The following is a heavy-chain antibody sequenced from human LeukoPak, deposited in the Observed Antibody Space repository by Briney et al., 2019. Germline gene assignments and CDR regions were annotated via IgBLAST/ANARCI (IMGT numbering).Heavy chain of an antibody. CDR3: AKSKYSTSWFWDY. D-gene: IGHD6-6*01. V-gene: IGHV3-23*01. CDR2: ISDSGDIT. J-gene: IGHJ4*02. CDR1: GFTFSSYA. Sequence: GGSLRLSCAASGFTFSSYAMSWVRQAPGKGLEWVSGISDSGDITYYTDSVKGRFTISRDNSKNTPYLQMNSLRAEDTAVYYCAKSKYSTSWFWDYWGQGTLVTVSS.